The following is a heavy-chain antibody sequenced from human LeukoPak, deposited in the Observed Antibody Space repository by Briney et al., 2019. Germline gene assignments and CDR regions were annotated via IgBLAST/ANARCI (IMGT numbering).Heavy chain of an antibody. V-gene: IGHV3-48*01. J-gene: IGHJ4*02. Sequence: GGSLRLSCAASGFTFSSYSMNWVRQAPGKGLEWVSYISSSSSTIYYADSVKGRFTISGDNAKNSLYLQMNSLRAEDMVVYYCARDAPPRYCSSTSCWGGFDYWGQGTLVTVSS. D-gene: IGHD2-2*01. CDR2: ISSSSSTI. CDR1: GFTFSSYS. CDR3: ARDAPPRYCSSTSCWGGFDY.